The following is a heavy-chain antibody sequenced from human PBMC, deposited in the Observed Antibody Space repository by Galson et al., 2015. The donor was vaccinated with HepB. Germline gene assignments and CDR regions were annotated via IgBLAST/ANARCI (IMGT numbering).Heavy chain of an antibody. J-gene: IGHJ4*02. D-gene: IGHD3-22*01. CDR3: ARRRDYYDPVDY. CDR2: IYYSGST. CDR1: GGSISSGGYY. Sequence: TLSLTCTVSGGSISSGGYYWSWIRQHPGKGLEWIGYIYYSGSTYYNPSLKSRVTISVDTSKNQFSLKLSSVTAADTAVYYCARRRDYYDPVDYWGQGTLVTVSS. V-gene: IGHV4-31*03.